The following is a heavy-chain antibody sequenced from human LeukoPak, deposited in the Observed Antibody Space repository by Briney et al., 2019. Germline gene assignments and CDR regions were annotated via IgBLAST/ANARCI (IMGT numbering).Heavy chain of an antibody. CDR1: GGSISSSSYY. V-gene: IGHV4-39*01. D-gene: IGHD4-17*01. J-gene: IGHJ3*02. Sequence: KPSETLSLTCTVSGGSISSSSYYWGWIRQPPGKGLEWIGSIYYSGSTYYNPSLKSRVTISVDTSKNQFSLKLSSVTAADTAVYYCARSGAVTTAHAFDIWGQGTMVTVSS. CDR3: ARSGAVTTAHAFDI. CDR2: IYYSGST.